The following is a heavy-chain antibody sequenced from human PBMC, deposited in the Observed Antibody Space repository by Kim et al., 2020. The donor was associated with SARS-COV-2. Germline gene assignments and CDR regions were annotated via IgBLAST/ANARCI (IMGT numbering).Heavy chain of an antibody. J-gene: IGHJ6*02. Sequence: ASVKVSCKASGYTFTGYYMHWVRQAPGQGLEWMGWINPNSGGTNYAQKFQGRVTMTRDTSISTAYMELSRLRSDDTAVYYCAREGASYVQIERDYYYGMDVWGQGTTVTVSS. CDR2: INPNSGGT. CDR3: AREGASYVQIERDYYYGMDV. D-gene: IGHD3-10*02. V-gene: IGHV1-2*02. CDR1: GYTFTGYY.